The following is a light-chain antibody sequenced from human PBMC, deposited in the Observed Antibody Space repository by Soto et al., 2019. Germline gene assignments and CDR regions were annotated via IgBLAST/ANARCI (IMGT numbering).Light chain of an antibody. CDR3: QQYGSSPLIS. V-gene: IGKV3-15*01. J-gene: IGKJ5*01. CDR1: QSVSSN. Sequence: EIVMTQSPATLSVSPGERATLSCRASQSVSSNLAWYQQKPGQAPRLLIYGASTRATGIPARFSGSGSGRDFTLTISGLEPEDFAVYYCQQYGSSPLISFGQGTRLENK. CDR2: GAS.